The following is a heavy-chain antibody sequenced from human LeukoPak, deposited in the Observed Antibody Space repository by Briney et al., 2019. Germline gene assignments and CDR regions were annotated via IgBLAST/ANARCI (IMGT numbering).Heavy chain of an antibody. CDR1: GFTFSSYW. CDR2: IKQDGSEK. D-gene: IGHD1-26*01. Sequence: GGSLRLSCAASGFTFSSYWMSWVRQAPGKGLEWVANIKQDGSEKDYVDSVKGRFTISRDNAKNSLYLQMNSLRAEDTAVYYCAKDGWELPFDYWGQGTLVTVSS. J-gene: IGHJ4*02. V-gene: IGHV3-7*01. CDR3: AKDGWELPFDY.